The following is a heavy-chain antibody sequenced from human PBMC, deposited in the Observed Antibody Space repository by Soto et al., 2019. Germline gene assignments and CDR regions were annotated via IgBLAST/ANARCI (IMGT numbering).Heavy chain of an antibody. CDR3: VRDGDDSSTAKCYVTDY. Sequence: ASVKVSCKASGYTFTTYAIHWVRQAPGQRPEWMGWIRTGKRYTKYSEKFQGRVTITADTSASTAYMELSSLRSEDTAMYYCVRDGDDSSTAKCYVTDYWGQGTPVTVSS. CDR1: GYTFTTYA. CDR2: IRTGKRYT. D-gene: IGHD2-2*01. V-gene: IGHV1-3*04. J-gene: IGHJ4*02.